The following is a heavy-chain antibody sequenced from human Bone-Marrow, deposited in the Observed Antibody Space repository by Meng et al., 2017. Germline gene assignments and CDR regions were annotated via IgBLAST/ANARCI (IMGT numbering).Heavy chain of an antibody. CDR1: GFTFSNAW. V-gene: IGHV3-49*03. J-gene: IGHJ4*02. CDR3: TTDVEGSCSSTSCYAVDY. D-gene: IGHD2-2*01. Sequence: GESLKISCAASGFTFSNAWMSWFRQAPGKGLEWVGFIRSETYGGTTEYAASVKGRFTISRDDSKSIAYLRMNSLKTEDTAVYYCTTDVEGSCSSTSCYAVDYWGQGTLVTVSS. CDR2: IRSETYGGTT.